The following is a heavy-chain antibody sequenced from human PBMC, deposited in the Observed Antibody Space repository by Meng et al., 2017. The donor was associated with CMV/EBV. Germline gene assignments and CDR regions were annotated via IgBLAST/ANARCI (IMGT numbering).Heavy chain of an antibody. J-gene: IGHJ4*02. Sequence: GSLRLSCAVSGGSISSSTYYWAWIRQPPGRGREWIANIYYTGKTSYNPYLTSRVTIAVDTSKNQFSLRRSSVTAADTAIYYGARTLVDYDGSAYYGYWGQGTLVTVSS. CDR2: IYYTGKT. CDR1: GGSISSSTYY. CDR3: ARTLVDYDGSAYYGY. V-gene: IGHV4-39*07. D-gene: IGHD3-22*01.